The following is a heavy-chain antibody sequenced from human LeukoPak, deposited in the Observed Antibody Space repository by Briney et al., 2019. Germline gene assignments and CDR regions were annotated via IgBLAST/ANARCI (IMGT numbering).Heavy chain of an antibody. Sequence: GESLQISCAASGFTFRSSWMHWVRQAPGKGLMWMSRLNGDGSITSSADSVKGRFIISRDNAKNTLYLQMNSLRTEDTALYYCAKELSGSHTAGNYWGQGTLVTVSS. J-gene: IGHJ4*02. V-gene: IGHV3-74*01. CDR2: LNGDGSIT. CDR3: AKELSGSHTAGNY. CDR1: GFTFRSSW. D-gene: IGHD1-26*01.